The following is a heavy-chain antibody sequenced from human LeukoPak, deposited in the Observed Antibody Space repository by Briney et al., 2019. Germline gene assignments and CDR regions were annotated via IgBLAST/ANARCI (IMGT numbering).Heavy chain of an antibody. CDR1: GYSFTSYW. Sequence: GESLKISCKGSGYSFTSYWIGWVRQMPGKGLEWMGIIYPGDSDTRYSPSFQGQVTISADKSISTAYLQWSSLKASDTAMYYCARQIVGATTSNYDYYYMDVWGKGTTVTVSS. V-gene: IGHV5-51*01. D-gene: IGHD1-26*01. CDR3: ARQIVGATTSNYDYYYMDV. J-gene: IGHJ6*03. CDR2: IYPGDSDT.